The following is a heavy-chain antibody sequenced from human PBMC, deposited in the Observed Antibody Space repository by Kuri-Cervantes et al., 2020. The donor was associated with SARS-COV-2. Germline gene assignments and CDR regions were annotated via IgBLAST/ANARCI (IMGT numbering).Heavy chain of an antibody. J-gene: IGHJ5*02. Sequence: GGSLRLSCAASGFTFSSYGMHWVRQAPGKGLEWVALIWYDGINKYYADSVKGRFTISRDNSKNMLYLQMNSLGAEDTAVYYCARDVRYSGSYQCTSWGQGTVVTVSS. CDR3: ARDVRYSGSYQCTS. CDR2: IWYDGINK. D-gene: IGHD1-26*01. CDR1: GFTFSSYG. V-gene: IGHV3-33*01.